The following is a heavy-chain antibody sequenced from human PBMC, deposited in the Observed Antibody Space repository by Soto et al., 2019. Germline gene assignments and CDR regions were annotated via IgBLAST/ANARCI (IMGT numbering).Heavy chain of an antibody. D-gene: IGHD3-22*01. CDR2: ISYDGSNK. J-gene: IGHJ4*02. CDR1: GFTFSSYA. Sequence: QVQLVESGGGVVQPGRSLRLSCAASGFTFSSYAMHWVRQAPGKGLEWVAVISYDGSNKYYADSVKGRFTISRDNSKNTLYLQMNSLRAEDTAVYYCARGANYYDSSGYHNFDYWGQGTLVTVSS. CDR3: ARGANYYDSSGYHNFDY. V-gene: IGHV3-30-3*01.